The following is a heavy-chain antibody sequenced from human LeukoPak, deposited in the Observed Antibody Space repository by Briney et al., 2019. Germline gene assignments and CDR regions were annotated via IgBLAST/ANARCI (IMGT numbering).Heavy chain of an antibody. CDR2: ITGSGFST. Sequence: SGGSLRLSCAASGFTFNNYAMSWVRQAPGKGLEWVSGITGSGFSTYYADSPKGRFTISRDNSKNTLYLQMKSLRAEDTAVYYCAKRGAYPNWFDPWGQGTLVTVSS. CDR3: AKRGAYPNWFDP. J-gene: IGHJ5*02. D-gene: IGHD3-16*01. V-gene: IGHV3-23*01. CDR1: GFTFNNYA.